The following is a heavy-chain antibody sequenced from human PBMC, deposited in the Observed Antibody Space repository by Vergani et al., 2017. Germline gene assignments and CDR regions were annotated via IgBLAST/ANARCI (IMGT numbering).Heavy chain of an antibody. CDR2: ITAIGSA. CDR1: GGSLSGYF. V-gene: IGHV4-34*02. D-gene: IGHD1-1*01. CDR3: ASRRTRLNLGSKSNAGTFDS. Sequence: QVHLQQRGAGVLKPSETLSLTCGDIGGSLSGYFWSWIRQSPGRGLEWIGEITAIGSAKYSPSATSRVTISVDTSRGEFTLTVTSVTAADTGLYFCASRRTRLNLGSKSNAGTFDSWGQGTLVTVSS. J-gene: IGHJ4*02.